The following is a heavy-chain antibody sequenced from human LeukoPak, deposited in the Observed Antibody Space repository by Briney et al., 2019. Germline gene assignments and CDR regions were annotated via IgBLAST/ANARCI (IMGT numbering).Heavy chain of an antibody. J-gene: IGHJ3*02. CDR1: GYTFTGYY. CDR2: INPNSGGT. CDR3: ASSKNYYGSGDDAFDI. V-gene: IGHV1-2*02. Sequence: GASVKVSCKASGYTFTGYYMHWVRQAPGQGLEWMGWINPNSGGTNYAQKFQGRVTMTRDTSISTAYMELSRLRSDDTAVYHCASSKNYYGSGDDAFDIWGQGTMVTVSS. D-gene: IGHD3-10*01.